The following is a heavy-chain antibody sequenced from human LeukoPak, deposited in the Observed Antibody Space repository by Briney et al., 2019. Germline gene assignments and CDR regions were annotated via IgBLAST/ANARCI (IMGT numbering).Heavy chain of an antibody. CDR2: INPHSRAT. J-gene: IGHJ5*02. V-gene: IGHV1-2*02. D-gene: IGHD5/OR15-5a*01. CDR3: VTTSVTHTRDP. Sequence: ASVKVYCKASGNDFSDFYFNWVRQAPGRGLEWVGWINPHSRATHYAQRFRGRVTMEASITTAYMELNSLTSDDTAIYYCVTTSVTHTRDPWGQGTLVTVSS. CDR1: GNDFSDFY.